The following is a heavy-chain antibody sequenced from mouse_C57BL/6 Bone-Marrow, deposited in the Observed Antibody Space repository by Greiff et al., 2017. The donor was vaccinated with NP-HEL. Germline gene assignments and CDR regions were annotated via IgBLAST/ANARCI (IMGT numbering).Heavy chain of an antibody. J-gene: IGHJ1*03. CDR2: LDPNSGGT. CDR3: ARYYYGSRGWYFDV. D-gene: IGHD1-1*01. CDR1: GYTFTSYW. V-gene: IGHV1-72*01. Sequence: VQLQQPGADLVKPGASVKLSCKASGYTFTSYWMHWVKQRPGRGLEWIGRLDPNSGGTKFNEKFKPKATLTVDKPSSTAYMQLSSLTSEDSAVYYCARYYYGSRGWYFDVWGTGTTVTVSS.